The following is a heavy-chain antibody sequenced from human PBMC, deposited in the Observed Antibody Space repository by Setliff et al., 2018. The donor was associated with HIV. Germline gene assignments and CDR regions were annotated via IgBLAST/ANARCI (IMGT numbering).Heavy chain of an antibody. D-gene: IGHD3-3*01. CDR2: ISSGNDII. Sequence: GGSLRLSCAASGFTFSDYYMSWIRQAPGKGMEWILYISSGNDIIYYADSVEGRFTISRDNAEKSLYLQMNSLRAEDTAVYYCARGHTHFLEWSAAGFWGQGTLVTVSS. CDR3: ARGHTHFLEWSAAGF. V-gene: IGHV3-11*04. J-gene: IGHJ4*02. CDR1: GFTFSDYY.